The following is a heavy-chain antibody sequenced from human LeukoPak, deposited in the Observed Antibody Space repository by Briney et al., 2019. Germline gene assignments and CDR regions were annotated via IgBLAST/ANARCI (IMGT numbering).Heavy chain of an antibody. D-gene: IGHD3-3*01. V-gene: IGHV1-2*02. CDR1: GYTFTGYY. CDR3: ARDPPFWSGYSSGVEHDY. J-gene: IGHJ4*02. Sequence: ASVKVSCKASGYTFTGYYMHWVRQAPGQGLEWMGWINPNSGGTNYARKFQGRVTMTRDTSISTAYMELSRLRSDDTAVYYCARDPPFWSGYSSGVEHDYWGQGTLVTVSS. CDR2: INPNSGGT.